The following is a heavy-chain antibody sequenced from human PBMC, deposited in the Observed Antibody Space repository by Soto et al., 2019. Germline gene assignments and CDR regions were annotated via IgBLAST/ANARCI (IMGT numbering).Heavy chain of an antibody. CDR2: IGSSGVTTTI. Sequence: PGGSLRLSCAVSGFTFSNYAMTWVRQAPGKGLEWVSAIGSSGVTTTIYYADSVKGRFTISRDNSKNTLYLQMNSLRAEDTAVYYCANYDSSGYLYYWGQGTLVTVSS. J-gene: IGHJ4*02. CDR3: ANYDSSGYLYY. D-gene: IGHD3-22*01. V-gene: IGHV3-23*01. CDR1: GFTFSNYA.